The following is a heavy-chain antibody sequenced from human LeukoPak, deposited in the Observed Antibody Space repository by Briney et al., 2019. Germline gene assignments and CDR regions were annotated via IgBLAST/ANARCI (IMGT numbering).Heavy chain of an antibody. CDR1: GFTLSSYA. Sequence: GGSLRLSCAASGFTLSSYAMSWVRQAPGKGLEWVSAISGSGGSTYYADSVKGRFTISRDNSKNSLYLQMNSLRVEDTAVYYCAGVNYWNYPFWGQGTLVTVSS. V-gene: IGHV3-23*01. CDR3: AGVNYWNYPF. J-gene: IGHJ4*02. CDR2: ISGSGGST. D-gene: IGHD1-7*01.